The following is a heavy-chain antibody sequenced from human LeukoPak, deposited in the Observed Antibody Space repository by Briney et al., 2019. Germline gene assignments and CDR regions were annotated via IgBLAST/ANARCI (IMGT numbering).Heavy chain of an antibody. CDR2: ISSSGGTI. J-gene: IGHJ3*02. V-gene: IGHV3-48*03. CDR1: GFTFSSYE. CDR3: ARGRSPEGFDI. Sequence: PGGSLRPSCVASGFTFSSYEMNWVRQAPGKGLEWVSYISSSGGTIYYADSVKGRFTISRDNAKNSLYLQMNSLGAEDTAVYYCARGRSPEGFDIWGHGTMVTVSS.